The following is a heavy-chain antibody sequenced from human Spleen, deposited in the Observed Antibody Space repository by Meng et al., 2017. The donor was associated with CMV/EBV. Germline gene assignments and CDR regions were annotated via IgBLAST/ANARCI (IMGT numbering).Heavy chain of an antibody. V-gene: IGHV4-34*01. Sequence: GSFSDYYWSWIRQSPDKGLEWIGEINPGGGTKYNPSLKSRVTISVDTAKNQVSLKLFSVTAADRAVYYCARGFPIIVVSTVPSPFDYWGQGTLVTVSS. CDR1: GSFSDYY. D-gene: IGHD2-15*01. CDR3: ARGFPIIVVSTVPSPFDY. CDR2: INPGGGT. J-gene: IGHJ4*02.